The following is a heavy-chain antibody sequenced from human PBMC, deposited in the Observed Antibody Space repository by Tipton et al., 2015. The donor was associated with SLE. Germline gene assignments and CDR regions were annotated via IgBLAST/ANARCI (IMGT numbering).Heavy chain of an antibody. CDR2: ISYDGSNK. J-gene: IGHJ4*02. D-gene: IGHD3-9*01. CDR1: GFTFSSYA. Sequence: SLRLSCAASGFTFSSYAMHWVRQAPGKGLEWVAIISYDGSNKEYADSVKGRFTISRDNSKNTLYLQMNSLRAEDTAVYYCARETEYYDILTGYSLDYWGQGTLVTVSS. CDR3: ARETEYYDILTGYSLDY. V-gene: IGHV3-30-3*01.